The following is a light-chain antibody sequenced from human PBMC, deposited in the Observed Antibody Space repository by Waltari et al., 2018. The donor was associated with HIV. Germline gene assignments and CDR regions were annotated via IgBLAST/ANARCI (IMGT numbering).Light chain of an antibody. Sequence: DIELTQSPDTLSASAGDRANLTCRASQSVRSNLAWSQQKPGQAPRLLIYGASTRATGIPARFSGSGSGTEFTLTISSLQSEDFAVYYCQQYNNWSPWTFGQGTKVEIK. CDR3: QQYNNWSPWT. J-gene: IGKJ1*01. CDR1: QSVRSN. V-gene: IGKV3-15*01. CDR2: GAS.